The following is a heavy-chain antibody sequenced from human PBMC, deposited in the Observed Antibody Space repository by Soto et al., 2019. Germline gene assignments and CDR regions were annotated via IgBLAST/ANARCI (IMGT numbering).Heavy chain of an antibody. CDR3: ARLISGTYSDWFDS. CDR2: ISADNAKT. D-gene: IGHD1-26*01. V-gene: IGHV1-18*04. CDR1: GYTFTRYG. Sequence: QVQLVQSGAEVKKPGASVKVSCKASGYTFTRYGITWVRQAPGQGLEWMGWISADNAKTKYAQKIQGRVTMTTDTSTSTAYVELRSLRSDDTAVYYCARLISGTYSDWFDSWGQGTLVTVS. J-gene: IGHJ5*01.